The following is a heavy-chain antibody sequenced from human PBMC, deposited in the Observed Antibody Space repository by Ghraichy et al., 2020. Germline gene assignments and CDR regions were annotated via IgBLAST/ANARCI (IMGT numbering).Heavy chain of an antibody. CDR3: ARGVPGIAAAGMAYYYYYMDV. CDR1: GGSFSGYY. D-gene: IGHD6-13*01. Sequence: LSLTCAVYGGSFSGYYWSWIRQPPGKGLEWIGEINHSGSTNYNPSLKSRVTISVDTSKNQFSLKLSSVTAADTAVYYCARGVPGIAAAGMAYYYYYMDVWGKGTTVTVSS. V-gene: IGHV4-34*01. J-gene: IGHJ6*03. CDR2: INHSGST.